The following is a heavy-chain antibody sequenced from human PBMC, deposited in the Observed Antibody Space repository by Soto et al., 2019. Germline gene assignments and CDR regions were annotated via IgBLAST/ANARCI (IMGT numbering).Heavy chain of an antibody. CDR3: ARVGYSSGWVFDY. Sequence: SVKVSCKASGGTFSSYAISWVRQAPGQGLEWMGGIIPIFGTANYAQKFQGRVTITADESTSTAYMELSSLRSEDTAVYYCARVGYSSGWVFDYWGQGTLVTVSS. CDR1: GGTFSSYA. D-gene: IGHD6-19*01. CDR2: IIPIFGTA. J-gene: IGHJ4*02. V-gene: IGHV1-69*13.